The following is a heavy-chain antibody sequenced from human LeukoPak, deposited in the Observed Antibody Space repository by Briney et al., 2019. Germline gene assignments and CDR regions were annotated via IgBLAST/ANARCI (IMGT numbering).Heavy chain of an antibody. D-gene: IGHD3-3*01. CDR2: ISAYNGNT. Sequence: ASVKVSCKASGYTFTCYGISWVRQAPGQGLEWMGWISAYNGNTNYAQKLQGRVTMTTDTSTSTAYMELRSLRSDDTAVYYCARATITPLSVLRFLEWLPFDYWGQGTLVTVSS. CDR1: GYTFTCYG. CDR3: ARATITPLSVLRFLEWLPFDY. J-gene: IGHJ4*02. V-gene: IGHV1-18*01.